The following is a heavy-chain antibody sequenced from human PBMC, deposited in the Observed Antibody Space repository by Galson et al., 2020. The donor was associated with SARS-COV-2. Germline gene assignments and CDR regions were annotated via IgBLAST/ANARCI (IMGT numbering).Heavy chain of an antibody. Sequence: GGSLRLSCAVSGFTFDDYMMHWVRQLPGKGLEWVAALTWNGARVEYADSVKGRFTISRDNAKNSLYLQMNSLRLEDTAFYYCTKTFFRRYFDLWGRGTLVTVSS. CDR3: TKTFFRRYFDL. V-gene: IGHV3-9*01. J-gene: IGHJ2*01. D-gene: IGHD3-3*01. CDR1: GFTFDDYM. CDR2: LTWNGARV.